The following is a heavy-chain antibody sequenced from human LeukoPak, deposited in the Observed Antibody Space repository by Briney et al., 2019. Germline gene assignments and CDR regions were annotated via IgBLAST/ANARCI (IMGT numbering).Heavy chain of an antibody. Sequence: SETLSLTCTVSGGSINSYWSWIRQPAGKGLEWIGRIYTSGSTNYNPSLKSRVTISVDTSKNQFSLKLSSVTAADTAVYYCARESSSWLTGNAFDIWGQGTMVTVSS. CDR1: GGSINSY. CDR2: IYTSGST. V-gene: IGHV4-4*07. J-gene: IGHJ3*02. D-gene: IGHD6-13*01. CDR3: ARESSSWLTGNAFDI.